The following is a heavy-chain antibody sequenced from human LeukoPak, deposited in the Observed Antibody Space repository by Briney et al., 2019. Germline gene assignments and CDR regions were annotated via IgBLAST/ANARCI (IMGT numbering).Heavy chain of an antibody. CDR1: GFRFSSYA. Sequence: PGVSLTLSCAASGFRFSSYAIHWVRQGPGEAREWVAFISHDGRNTDYADSVKGRFAISRDNSRGTLFLQMNSLRLEDTAIYYSARVWGDRGSDYFEHWGQGTLVTVSP. D-gene: IGHD3-16*01. CDR2: ISHDGRNT. V-gene: IGHV3-30*09. CDR3: ARVWGDRGSDYFEH. J-gene: IGHJ4*02.